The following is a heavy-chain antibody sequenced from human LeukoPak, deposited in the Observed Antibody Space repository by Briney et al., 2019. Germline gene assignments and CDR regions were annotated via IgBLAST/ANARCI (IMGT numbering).Heavy chain of an antibody. V-gene: IGHV3-21*01. CDR1: GFTFSSYS. CDR2: ISSSSSYT. J-gene: IGHJ5*02. Sequence: GGSLRLSCAASGFTFSSYSMNWVRQAPGKGLEWVSSISSSSSYTYYAHSVKGRFTISRDNAKNSLYLQMNSLRAEDTPVYYCAIDRHPDYYDSSGYYTGFDPWGQGTLVTVSS. CDR3: AIDRHPDYYDSSGYYTGFDP. D-gene: IGHD3-22*01.